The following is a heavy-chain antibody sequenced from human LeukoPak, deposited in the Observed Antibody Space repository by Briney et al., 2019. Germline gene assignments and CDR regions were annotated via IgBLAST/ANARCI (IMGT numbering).Heavy chain of an antibody. CDR1: GFTFSNAW. J-gene: IGHJ1*01. Sequence: GGSLRLSCAASGFTFSNAWMSWVRQAPGKGLEWVGRIKSKTDGGTTDYAAPVKGRFTISRDDSKNTLYLQMNSLKTEDTAVYYCTTELLCSGGSCYGYFQHWGQGTLVTVSS. D-gene: IGHD2-15*01. V-gene: IGHV3-15*01. CDR2: IKSKTDGGTT. CDR3: TTELLCSGGSCYGYFQH.